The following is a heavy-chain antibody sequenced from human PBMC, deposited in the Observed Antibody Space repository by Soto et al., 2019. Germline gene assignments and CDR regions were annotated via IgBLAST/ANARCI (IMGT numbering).Heavy chain of an antibody. CDR3: ARAFPGPTYYDFWSGYHQIDY. Sequence: QGLEWMGWMNPNSGNTGYAQKFQGRVTMTRNTSISTAYMELSSLRSEDTAVYYCARAFPGPTYYDFWSGYHQIDYWGQGTLVTVS. J-gene: IGHJ4*02. D-gene: IGHD3-3*01. CDR2: MNPNSGNT. V-gene: IGHV1-8*01.